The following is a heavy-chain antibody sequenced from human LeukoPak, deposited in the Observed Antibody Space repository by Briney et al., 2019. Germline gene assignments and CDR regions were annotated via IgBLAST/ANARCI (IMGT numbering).Heavy chain of an antibody. CDR2: INAGNGNT. J-gene: IGHJ4*02. D-gene: IGHD3-3*01. CDR3: ARGIWSRTVSSYYFDY. Sequence: GASVKVSCKASGYTFTNYAMQWVRQAPGQRLEWMGWINAGNGNTRYSQRFQGRVTITRDTSASTVYMEVISLRSEDTAVYYCARGIWSRTVSSYYFDYWGQGTLVTVSS. V-gene: IGHV1-3*01. CDR1: GYTFTNYA.